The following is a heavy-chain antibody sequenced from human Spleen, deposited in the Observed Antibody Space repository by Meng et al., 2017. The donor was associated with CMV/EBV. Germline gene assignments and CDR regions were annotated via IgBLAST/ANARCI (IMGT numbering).Heavy chain of an antibody. V-gene: IGHV1-2*02. D-gene: IGHD3-9*01. Sequence: QVQTGQYGDEGKKPGDAGKVSCKASGYTFTGYNMHWVRQAPGQGLEWMGWINPNSGGTNYAQKFQGRVTMTRDTYISTAYMELSRLRSDDTAVYYCARGSYDILTGYYSYYFDYWGQGTLVTVSS. CDR2: INPNSGGT. CDR3: ARGSYDILTGYYSYYFDY. CDR1: GYTFTGYN. J-gene: IGHJ4*02.